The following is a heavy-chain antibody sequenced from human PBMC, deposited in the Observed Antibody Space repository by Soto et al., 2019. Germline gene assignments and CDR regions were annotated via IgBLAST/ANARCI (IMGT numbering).Heavy chain of an antibody. D-gene: IGHD3-3*01. J-gene: IGHJ4*02. CDR1: GFTFSSYG. CDR3: AKDQEEDYDFWSGIDY. CDR2: ISGSGGST. Sequence: GGSLRLSCAASGFTFSSYGMHWVRQAPGKGLEWVSAISGSGGSTYYADSVKGQFTISRDNSKNTLYLQMNSLRAEDTAVYYCAKDQEEDYDFWSGIDYWGQGTLVTVSS. V-gene: IGHV3-23*01.